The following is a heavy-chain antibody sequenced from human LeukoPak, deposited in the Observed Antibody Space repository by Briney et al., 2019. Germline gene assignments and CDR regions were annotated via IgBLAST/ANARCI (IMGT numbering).Heavy chain of an antibody. D-gene: IGHD3-3*01. V-gene: IGHV1-69*11. J-gene: IGHJ6*03. CDR2: TIPILGTT. CDR3: AFTDYDFMSSSYYMDV. CDR1: GGTFRSYA. Sequence: ASVTVSCTASGGTFRSYAITWVRQAHGQGPEWMGRTIPILGTTKYIQKFQGRLTITTDESTSTAYMQLSSLILEDTAVYFCAFTDYDFMSSSYYMDVWGKGTTVIVSS.